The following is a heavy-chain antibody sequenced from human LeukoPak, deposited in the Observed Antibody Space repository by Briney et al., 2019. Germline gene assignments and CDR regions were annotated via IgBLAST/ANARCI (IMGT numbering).Heavy chain of an antibody. CDR3: ARDAFDI. CDR1: GGSFSGYY. CDR2: IYHSGST. V-gene: IGHV4-34*01. Sequence: SETLSLTCAVYGGSFSGYYWSWIRQPPGKGLEWIGEIYHSGSTNYNPSLKSRVTISVDKSKNQFSLKLSSVTAADTAVYCCARDAFDIWGQGTMVTVSS. J-gene: IGHJ3*02.